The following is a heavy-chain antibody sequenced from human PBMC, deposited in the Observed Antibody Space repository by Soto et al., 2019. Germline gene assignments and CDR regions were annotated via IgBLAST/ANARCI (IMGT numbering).Heavy chain of an antibody. D-gene: IGHD3-9*01. J-gene: IGHJ4*02. V-gene: IGHV3-33*01. CDR3: ARAQRHYDILTGYSHFDY. Sequence: QVQLVESGGGVVQPGRSLRLSCAASGFTFSSYGMHWVRQAPGKGLEWVAVIWYDGSNKYYADSVKGRFTISRDNSKNTLYLQMNSLRAEATAVYSCARAQRHYDILTGYSHFDYWGQGTLVTVSS. CDR1: GFTFSSYG. CDR2: IWYDGSNK.